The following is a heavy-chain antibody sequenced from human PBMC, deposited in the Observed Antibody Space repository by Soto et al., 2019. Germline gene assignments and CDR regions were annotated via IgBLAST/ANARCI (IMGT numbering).Heavy chain of an antibody. V-gene: IGHV1-69*13. J-gene: IGHJ4*02. Sequence: GTSVKVSCKASGDSFSISAISWVRQAPGQGLEWMGGIIPILDTPRYAPKFQGRLTITADESTSTAYMELSSLRSEDTAMFYCAKLGRLLPARYYFDSWGQGTLVTVSS. CDR2: IIPILDTP. CDR3: AKLGRLLPARYYFDS. CDR1: GDSFSISA. D-gene: IGHD3-3*02.